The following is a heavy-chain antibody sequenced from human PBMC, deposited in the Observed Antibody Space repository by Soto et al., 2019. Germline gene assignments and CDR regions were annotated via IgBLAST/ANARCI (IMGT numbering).Heavy chain of an antibody. J-gene: IGHJ4*02. D-gene: IGHD5-18*01. CDR3: VTGYHSDY. V-gene: IGHV3-7*03. CDR2: IKKDGSEK. CDR1: GISTSSYW. Sequence: GRSLRLSCAASGISTSSYWIGWVRQAPGRGLEWVASIKKDGSEKYYMDSLKGRLTISRDNALNSLYLQMNSLRAEDTAVYFCVTGYHSDYWGQGTLVTASS.